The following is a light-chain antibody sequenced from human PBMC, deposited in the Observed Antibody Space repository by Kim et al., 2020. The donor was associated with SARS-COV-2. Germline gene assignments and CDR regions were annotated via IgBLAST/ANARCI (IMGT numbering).Light chain of an antibody. V-gene: IGKV3-20*01. CDR1: QSISSSY. J-gene: IGKJ1*01. CDR2: GES. Sequence: SPGERAPLSCRASQSISSSYLAWYQQKPGQAPRLLIYGESSRATGIPDRFSGSGSGTDFTLTISRLEPEDFAVYYCRQYVSSPRTFGQGTKVDIK. CDR3: RQYVSSPRT.